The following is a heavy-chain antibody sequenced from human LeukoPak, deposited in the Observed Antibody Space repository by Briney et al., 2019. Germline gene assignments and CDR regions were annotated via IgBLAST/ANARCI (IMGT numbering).Heavy chain of an antibody. J-gene: IGHJ4*02. CDR2: IWYDGSNK. D-gene: IGHD3-10*01. V-gene: IGHV3-33*01. CDR1: GFTFSSYG. CDR3: AREQYYYGSGPHFDY. Sequence: GGSLRLSCAASGFTFSSYGMHWVRQAPGKGLEWVAVIWYDGSNKYYADSVKGRFTISRDNSKNTLYLQMNSLRAEDTAVYYCAREQYYYGSGPHFDYWGQGTLVTVSS.